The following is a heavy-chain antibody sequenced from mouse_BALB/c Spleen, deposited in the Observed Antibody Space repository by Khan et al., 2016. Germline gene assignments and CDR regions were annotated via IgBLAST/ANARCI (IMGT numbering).Heavy chain of an antibody. V-gene: IGHV1-9*01. J-gene: IGHJ4*01. CDR2: ILPGSGYS. CDR3: ARAWYSMDY. CDR1: GYTFSNYW. Sequence: QVQLKESGAELMKPGASVKISCKATGYTFSNYWIEWVKQRPGHGLEWIGDILPGSGYSNSNENFKGKANFTADASSNTAYMQLISLTSEDSAVYFCARAWYSMDYWGQGTSVTVSS.